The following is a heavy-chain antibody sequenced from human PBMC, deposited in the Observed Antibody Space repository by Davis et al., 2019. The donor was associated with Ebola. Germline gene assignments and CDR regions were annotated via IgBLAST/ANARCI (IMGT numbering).Heavy chain of an antibody. CDR3: ARDTSNTMVRGVGDY. CDR2: IWYDGSNK. CDR1: GFTFSSYA. J-gene: IGHJ4*02. Sequence: GESLKISCAASGFTFSSYAMSWVRQAPGKGLEWVAVIWYDGSNKYYADSVKGRFTISRDNSKNTLYLQMNSLRAEDTAVYYCARDTSNTMVRGVGDYWGQGTLVTVSS. D-gene: IGHD3-10*01. V-gene: IGHV3-33*08.